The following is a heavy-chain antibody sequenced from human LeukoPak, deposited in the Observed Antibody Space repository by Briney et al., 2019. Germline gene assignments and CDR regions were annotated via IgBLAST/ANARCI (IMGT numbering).Heavy chain of an antibody. CDR3: ARESVTFSSGWSFDY. J-gene: IGHJ4*02. D-gene: IGHD6-19*01. CDR1: GGTFSSYA. Sequence: SVKVSCKASGGTFSSYAISWVRRAPGQGLEWMGGIIPIFGTANYAQKFQGRVTITADESTSTAYMELSSLRSEDTAVYYCARESVTFSSGWSFDYWGKGTLVTVSS. V-gene: IGHV1-69*13. CDR2: IIPIFGTA.